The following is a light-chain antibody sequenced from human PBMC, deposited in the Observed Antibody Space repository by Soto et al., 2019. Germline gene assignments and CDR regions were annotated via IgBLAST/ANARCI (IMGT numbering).Light chain of an antibody. J-gene: IGLJ1*01. CDR3: CSSAPESTYV. Sequence: QSALAQPASVSGSPGQSITISCTGSSSDVGAYNSVSWYQQHPHKAPQVIIYKGTQRPSGVSNRFSGSTSGNVASLTISGLQSDDEADYCCCSSAPESTYVFGSGTKLTVL. CDR1: SSDVGAYNS. V-gene: IGLV2-23*01. CDR2: KGT.